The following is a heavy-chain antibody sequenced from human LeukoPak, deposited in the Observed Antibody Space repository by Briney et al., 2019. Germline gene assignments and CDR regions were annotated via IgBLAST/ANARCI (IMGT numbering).Heavy chain of an antibody. CDR2: IAYSGST. Sequence: GSLRLSCSVSGGSISPYFWSWIRQPPGKGLEWIGYIAYSGSTNYNPSLKSRVTISVDTSKNQFSLRLNSVTTADTAVYYCARDDYRGVTNFDPWGQGTLVTVSS. CDR3: ARDDYRGVTNFDP. V-gene: IGHV4-59*01. D-gene: IGHD3-10*01. CDR1: GGSISPYF. J-gene: IGHJ5*02.